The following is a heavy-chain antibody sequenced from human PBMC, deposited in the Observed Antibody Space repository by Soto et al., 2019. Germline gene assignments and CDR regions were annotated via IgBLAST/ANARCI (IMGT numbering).Heavy chain of an antibody. V-gene: IGHV4-31*03. Sequence: QVQLQESGPGLVKPSQTLSLTCTVSGGSISSGGYYWSWIRQHPGKGLEWIGYIYYSGSTYYNPSLKSRVTISVDTSKNQCSLKLSSVTAADTAVYYCARDHDWTSSMFDPWGQGTLVTVSS. D-gene: IGHD1-1*01. CDR2: IYYSGST. CDR3: ARDHDWTSSMFDP. CDR1: GGSISSGGYY. J-gene: IGHJ5*02.